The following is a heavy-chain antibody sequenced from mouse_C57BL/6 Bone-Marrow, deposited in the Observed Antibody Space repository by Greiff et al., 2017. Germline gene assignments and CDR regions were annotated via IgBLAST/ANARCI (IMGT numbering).Heavy chain of an antibody. CDR2: ILPGSGST. CDR1: GYTFTGYC. CDR3: ASGEKICYYPLRFAY. J-gene: IGHJ3*01. V-gene: IGHV1-9*01. D-gene: IGHD1-1*01. Sequence: VQLQQSGAELMKPGASVKLSCKATGYTFTGYCIEWVKQRPGHGLEWIGEILPGSGSTNYNEKFKGKATLTADTSSNTAYMQLSSLTTEDSAIYSCASGEKICYYPLRFAYWGQGTMVTVSA.